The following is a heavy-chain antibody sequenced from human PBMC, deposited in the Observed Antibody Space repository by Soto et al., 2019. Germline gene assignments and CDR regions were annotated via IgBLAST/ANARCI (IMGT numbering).Heavy chain of an antibody. CDR2: ISYDGSNK. CDR3: AKDSSSELDY. V-gene: IGHV3-30*18. CDR1: GFTFSSYG. Sequence: QVQLVESGGGVVQPGRSLRLSCAASGFTFSSYGMHWVRQAPGKGLEWVAVISYDGSNKYYADSVKGRFTISRDNSKNTLYLQMNSLRDADTAVYYCAKDSSSELDYWGQGTLVTVSS. J-gene: IGHJ4*02. D-gene: IGHD6-13*01.